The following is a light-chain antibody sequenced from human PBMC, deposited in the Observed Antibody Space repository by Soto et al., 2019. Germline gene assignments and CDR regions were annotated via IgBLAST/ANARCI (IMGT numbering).Light chain of an antibody. CDR3: QQSYSTPYT. V-gene: IGKV1-39*01. CDR2: AAS. J-gene: IGKJ2*01. CDR1: QSISSS. Sequence: DIQMTQSPSSLSASVGDRFTITCRASQSISSSLTWYQQKAGKAPKLLIYAASSLQSGVPSRFSGSGSVTDFTLTISSLQPEDFATYYCQQSYSTPYTFGQGTKLESK.